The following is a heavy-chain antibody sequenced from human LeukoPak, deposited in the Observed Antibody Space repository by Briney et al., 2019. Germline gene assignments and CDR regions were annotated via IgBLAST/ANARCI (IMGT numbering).Heavy chain of an antibody. J-gene: IGHJ2*01. V-gene: IGHV3-30*18. CDR1: GFTFSSYG. CDR2: ISYDGSNK. D-gene: IGHD3-10*01. Sequence: GGSLRLSCAASGFTFSSYGMHWVRQAPGKGLEWVAVISYDGSNKYYADSVKGRFTISRDNSKNTLYLQMNSLRAEDTAVYYCAKKAGSGSYNRSWLYWYFDLWGRGTLVTVSS. CDR3: AKKAGSGSYNRSWLYWYFDL.